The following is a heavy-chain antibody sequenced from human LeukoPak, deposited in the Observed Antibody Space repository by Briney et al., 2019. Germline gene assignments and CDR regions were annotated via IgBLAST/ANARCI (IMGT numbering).Heavy chain of an antibody. CDR2: ISSSGSTI. J-gene: IGHJ4*02. D-gene: IGHD2-15*01. CDR1: GFTFSSYE. V-gene: IGHV3-48*03. Sequence: GGSLRLSCAASGFTFSSYEMNWVRQAPGKGLEWASYISSSGSTIYYADSVKGRFTISRDNAKNSLYLQMNSLRAEDTAVYYCARAYSLLDPGENFDYWGQGTLVTVSS. CDR3: ARAYSLLDPGENFDY.